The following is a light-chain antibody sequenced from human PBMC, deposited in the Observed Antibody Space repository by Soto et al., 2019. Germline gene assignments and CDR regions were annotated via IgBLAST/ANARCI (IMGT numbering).Light chain of an antibody. V-gene: IGKV3-20*01. J-gene: IGKJ1*01. CDR3: QQYGSSGT. CDR1: QSVGSDY. CDR2: GAS. Sequence: EIVLTQSPATLSLSPGERATLSCRASQSVGSDYLAWYQQKPGQAPRILIFGASGRATGIPDRFSGSGSGTDFTLTISRLEPEDFAVYYCQQYGSSGTFGQGTKVDIK.